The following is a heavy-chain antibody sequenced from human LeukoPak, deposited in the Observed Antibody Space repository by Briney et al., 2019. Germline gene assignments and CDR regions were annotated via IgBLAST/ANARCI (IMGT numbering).Heavy chain of an antibody. CDR1: GYTFTSYY. D-gene: IGHD4-17*01. J-gene: IGHJ4*02. V-gene: IGHV1-46*01. CDR2: INPSGGST. Sequence: ASVKVSCKASGYTFTSYYMHWVRQAPGQGLEWMGIINPSGGSTSYAQKFQGRVTMTRDTSTSTVYMELSSLRPEDTAVYYCARPLHGDYPGYWGQGTLVTVSS. CDR3: ARPLHGDYPGY.